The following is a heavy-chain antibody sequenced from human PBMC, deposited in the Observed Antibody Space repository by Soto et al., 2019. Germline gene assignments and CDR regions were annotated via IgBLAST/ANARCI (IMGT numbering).Heavy chain of an antibody. Sequence: QVQLVESGGGVVQPGRSLRLSCAASGFTFSSYGMHWVRQAPGKGLEWVAGISYDGSNKYYADSVKGRFTISRDNSMNTLYLQMKSLRAEDTAVYYCAKGLTVPMWEYYGMDVWGQGTPVTVSS. CDR2: ISYDGSNK. J-gene: IGHJ6*02. CDR3: AKGLTVPMWEYYGMDV. D-gene: IGHD4-4*01. CDR1: GFTFSSYG. V-gene: IGHV3-30*18.